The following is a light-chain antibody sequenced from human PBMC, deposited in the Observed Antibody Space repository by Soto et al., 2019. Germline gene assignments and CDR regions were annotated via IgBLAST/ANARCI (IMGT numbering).Light chain of an antibody. CDR1: SSDVGTYKY. CDR3: NSYTTSSTLV. Sequence: QSVLTQPASVSGSPGQSITISCTGTSSDVGTYKYVSWYQQHPGKAPKLMIYDVSNRPSGVSNRFSGSKSGNTASLTISGLQAEDEADYYCNSYTTSSTLVFGTGNKVTVL. CDR2: DVS. J-gene: IGLJ1*01. V-gene: IGLV2-14*03.